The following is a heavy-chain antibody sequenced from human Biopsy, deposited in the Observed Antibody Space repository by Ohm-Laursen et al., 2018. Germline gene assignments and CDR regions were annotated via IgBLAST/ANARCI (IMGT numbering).Heavy chain of an antibody. J-gene: IGHJ2*01. V-gene: IGHV4-59*01. CDR3: ARDRGYYSDRTVPGYFDL. CDR2: VYYTGST. Sequence: PGTLSLTCTVSGDSISSYYWSWIRQPPGKGLEWIGYVYYTGSTDYNPSLQSRVTISVDTSKNHFSLRLRSVTTADTAIYYCARDRGYYSDRTVPGYFDLWGRGTLVTVSS. D-gene: IGHD3-22*01. CDR1: GDSISSYY.